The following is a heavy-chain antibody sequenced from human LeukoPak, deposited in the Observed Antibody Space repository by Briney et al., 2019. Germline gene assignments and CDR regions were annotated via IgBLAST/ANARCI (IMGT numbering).Heavy chain of an antibody. V-gene: IGHV3-30-3*01. CDR2: ISYDGSNK. Sequence: GGSLRLSCAASGFTFSSYAMHWVRQAPGKGQEWVAVISYDGSNKYYADSVKGRFTISRDNSKNTLYLQMNSLRAEDTAVYYCTREACSSTSCYTAYFDYWGQGTLVTVSS. CDR3: TREACSSTSCYTAYFDY. J-gene: IGHJ4*02. D-gene: IGHD2-2*02. CDR1: GFTFSSYA.